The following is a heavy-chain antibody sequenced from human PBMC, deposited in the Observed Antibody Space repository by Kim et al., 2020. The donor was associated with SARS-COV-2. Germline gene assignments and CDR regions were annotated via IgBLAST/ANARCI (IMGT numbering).Heavy chain of an antibody. J-gene: IGHJ3*02. CDR3: ATGIVVVLDAFDI. V-gene: IGHV3-11*04. D-gene: IGHD2-21*01. Sequence: YADSVKGRFTISRDNAKNSLYLQMNSLRAEDTAVYYCATGIVVVLDAFDIGGQGTMVTVSS.